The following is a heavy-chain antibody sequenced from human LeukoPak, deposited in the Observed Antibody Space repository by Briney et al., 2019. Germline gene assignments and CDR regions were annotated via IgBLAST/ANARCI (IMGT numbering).Heavy chain of an antibody. CDR3: SRYYGSGRRRYFDY. D-gene: IGHD3-10*01. V-gene: IGHV3-49*03. Sequence: GGSLRLSCTTSGFTFGEYPMSWIRQAPGKGLEWVGFIGSKAYGGTSEYAASVEGRFIISRDDSKSIAYLQMNSLKIEDTAVYYCSRYYGSGRRRYFDYWGQGTLVTVSS. CDR1: GFTFGEYP. J-gene: IGHJ4*02. CDR2: IGSKAYGGTS.